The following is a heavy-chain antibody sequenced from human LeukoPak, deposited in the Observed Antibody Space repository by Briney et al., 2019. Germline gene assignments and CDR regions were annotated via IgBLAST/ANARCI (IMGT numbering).Heavy chain of an antibody. CDR2: IYYSGST. V-gene: IGHV4-59*01. CDR3: ARESYYGSNWFDP. J-gene: IGHJ5*02. Sequence: ETLSLTCTVSGGSISSYYWSWIRQPPGKGLEWIGYIYYSGSTNYNPSLKSRVTISVDTSKNQFSLKLSSVTAADTAVYYCARESYYGSNWFDPWGQGTLVTVSS. D-gene: IGHD3-10*01. CDR1: GGSISSYY.